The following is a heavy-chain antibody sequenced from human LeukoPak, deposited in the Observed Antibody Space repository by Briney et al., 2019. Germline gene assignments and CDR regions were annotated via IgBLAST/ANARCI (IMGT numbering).Heavy chain of an antibody. D-gene: IGHD6-13*01. V-gene: IGHV6-1*01. J-gene: IGHJ4*02. Sequence: SQTLSLTCALSGDIFSSNSAAWNWIRQSPSRGLEWLGRTYYRSKWYNDYAVSVKSRITINPDTSKNQFSLQLNSVTPEDTAVYYCARDQVAAGWVDYWGQGTLVTVSS. CDR1: GDIFSSNSAA. CDR2: TYYRSKWYN. CDR3: ARDQVAAGWVDY.